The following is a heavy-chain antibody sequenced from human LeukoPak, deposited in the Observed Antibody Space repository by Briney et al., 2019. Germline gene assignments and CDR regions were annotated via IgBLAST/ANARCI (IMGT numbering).Heavy chain of an antibody. CDR1: GITFSSYS. CDR2: ISSRSSYI. V-gene: IGHV3-21*06. Sequence: GGSLRLSCAASGITFSSYSMHWVRQAPGKGLEWVSSISSRSSYIYYADSVKGRFTISRDNAKNSLYLQMNSLRADDTAVYYCARDAKYTYGPPFDYWGQGTLVTVSS. J-gene: IGHJ4*02. D-gene: IGHD5-18*01. CDR3: ARDAKYTYGPPFDY.